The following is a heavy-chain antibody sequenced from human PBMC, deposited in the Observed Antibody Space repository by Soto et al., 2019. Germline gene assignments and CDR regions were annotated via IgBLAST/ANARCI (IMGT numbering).Heavy chain of an antibody. Sequence: QVQLVESGGGVVQPGRSLRLSCEASGFTFSSYGMHWVRKAPGKGLEWVAVISYDGSNKYYADSVKGRFTISRDNSKNTLYLQMNSLRAEDTAVYYCANVGYDFWSGYLPDDAFDIWGQGTMVTVSS. CDR2: ISYDGSNK. D-gene: IGHD3-3*01. V-gene: IGHV3-30*18. CDR3: ANVGYDFWSGYLPDDAFDI. CDR1: GFTFSSYG. J-gene: IGHJ3*02.